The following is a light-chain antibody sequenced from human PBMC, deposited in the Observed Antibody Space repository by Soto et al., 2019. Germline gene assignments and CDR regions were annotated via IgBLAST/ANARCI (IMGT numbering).Light chain of an antibody. Sequence: QSVLTQPASVSGSPGQSITISCTGTSSDVGGYNYVSWYQQHPGKAPKLMIYDVSNRPSGVSNRFSGSKSGNTASLTISGLQAEDEADYSCSSYTSSSTLVVFGGGPKVTVL. CDR2: DVS. CDR1: SSDVGGYNY. CDR3: SSYTSSSTLVV. V-gene: IGLV2-14*01. J-gene: IGLJ2*01.